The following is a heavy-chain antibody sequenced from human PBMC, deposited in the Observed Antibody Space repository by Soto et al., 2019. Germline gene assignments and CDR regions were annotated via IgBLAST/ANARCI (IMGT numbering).Heavy chain of an antibody. D-gene: IGHD2-2*01. CDR3: ARSQGSSTSLEIYYYYYYGMDV. CDR1: GGTFSSYA. CDR2: IIPISGTT. J-gene: IGHJ6*02. V-gene: IGHV1-69*01. Sequence: QVQLVQSGAEVKKPGSSVKVSCKASGGTFSSYAISWVRQAPGQGIEWMGGIIPISGTTNDAQKFQGRVTITAAESPRTAYMELSSLRSEDTAVYYCARSQGSSTSLEIYYYYYYGMDVWGQGNTVTVSS.